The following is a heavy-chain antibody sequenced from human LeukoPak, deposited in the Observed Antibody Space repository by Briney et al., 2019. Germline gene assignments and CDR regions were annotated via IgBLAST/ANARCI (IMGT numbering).Heavy chain of an antibody. J-gene: IGHJ5*02. D-gene: IGHD3-3*01. V-gene: IGHV4-34*01. Sequence: GSTNYNPSLKSRVTISVDTSKNQFSLKLSSVTAADTAVYYCARLVVRFLEWLPPGGFDPWGQGTLVTVSS. CDR2: GST. CDR3: ARLVVRFLEWLPPGGFDP.